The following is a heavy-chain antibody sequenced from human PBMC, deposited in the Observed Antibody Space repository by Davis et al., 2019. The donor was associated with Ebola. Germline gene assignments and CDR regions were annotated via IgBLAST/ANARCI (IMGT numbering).Heavy chain of an antibody. CDR3: VREGYWNLDY. CDR1: EFTLSSYG. V-gene: IGHV3-33*01. Sequence: PGGSLRLSCVASEFTLSSYGMHWVRQTPGKGLEWVAVIWSDGSKKYYADSVKGRFTISRDNSKNTLYLQMNSPRADDTAVYFCVREGYWNLDYWGQGTLVTVSS. J-gene: IGHJ4*02. CDR2: IWSDGSKK. D-gene: IGHD1-1*01.